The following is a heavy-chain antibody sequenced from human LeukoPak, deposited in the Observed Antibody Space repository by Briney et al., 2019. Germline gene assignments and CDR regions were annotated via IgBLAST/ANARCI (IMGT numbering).Heavy chain of an antibody. CDR3: AREGGVAAAGNWFDP. J-gene: IGHJ5*02. Sequence: EASVKVPCKASGGTFSSYAISWVRQAPGQGLEWMGRIIPILGIANYAQKFQGRVTITADKSTSTAYMELSSLRSEDTAVYYCAREGGVAAAGNWFDPWGQGTLVTVSS. CDR1: GGTFSSYA. D-gene: IGHD6-13*01. CDR2: IIPILGIA. V-gene: IGHV1-69*04.